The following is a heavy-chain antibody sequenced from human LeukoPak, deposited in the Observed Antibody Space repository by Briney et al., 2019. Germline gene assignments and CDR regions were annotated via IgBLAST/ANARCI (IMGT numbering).Heavy chain of an antibody. D-gene: IGHD2-15*01. Sequence: PSETLSLTCAVYGGSFSGYYWSWIRQPPGKGLEWIGEINHSGSTNYNPSLKSRVTMSVDTSKNQFSLKLSSVTAADTAVYYCARVVYSDDWYFDLWGRGTLVTVPS. CDR2: INHSGST. CDR1: GGSFSGYY. V-gene: IGHV4-34*01. J-gene: IGHJ2*01. CDR3: ARVVYSDDWYFDL.